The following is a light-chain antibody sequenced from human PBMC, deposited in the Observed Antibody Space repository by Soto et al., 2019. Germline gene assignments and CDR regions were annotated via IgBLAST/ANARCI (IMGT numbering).Light chain of an antibody. V-gene: IGLV2-14*01. CDR3: SSYTSYTSYV. J-gene: IGLJ1*01. Sequence: QSVLTQPASVSGSPGQSITISCPGTSNDVGGFNYVSWFQQHPGKAPKLIISEVSYRPSGVSHRFSGSKSGNTASLTISGLQAEDEADYYCSSYTSYTSYVFGTGTKLTVL. CDR2: EVS. CDR1: SNDVGGFNY.